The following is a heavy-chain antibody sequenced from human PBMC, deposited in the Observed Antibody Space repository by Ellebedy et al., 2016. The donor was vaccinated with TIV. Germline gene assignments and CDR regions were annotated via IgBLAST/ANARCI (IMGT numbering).Heavy chain of an antibody. J-gene: IGHJ4*02. Sequence: GGSLRLSCKGSGYSFTNYWIGWVRQMPGKGLEWMGIIYPGDSDVRYSPSFEGHVTISADRSISSSFLEWSSLKASDGAMYYCARHRERGLQLWSSFDSWGQGTLVTVSS. CDR3: ARHRERGLQLWSSFDS. V-gene: IGHV5-51*01. D-gene: IGHD5-18*01. CDR1: GYSFTNYW. CDR2: IYPGDSDV.